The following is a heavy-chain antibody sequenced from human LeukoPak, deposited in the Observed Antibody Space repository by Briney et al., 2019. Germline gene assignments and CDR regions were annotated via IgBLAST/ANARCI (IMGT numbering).Heavy chain of an antibody. Sequence: ASVKVSCKASGGTFSSYAISWVRQAPGQGLEWMGGIIPIFGTANYAQKFQGRVTITTDESTSTAYMELSSLRSEDTAVYYCARAAGIAHRWFDPWGQGTLVTVSS. CDR3: ARAAGIAHRWFDP. CDR2: IIPIFGTA. V-gene: IGHV1-69*05. CDR1: GGTFSSYA. D-gene: IGHD6-13*01. J-gene: IGHJ5*02.